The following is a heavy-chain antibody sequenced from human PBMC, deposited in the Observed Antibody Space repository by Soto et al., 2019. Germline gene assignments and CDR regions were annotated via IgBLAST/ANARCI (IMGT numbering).Heavy chain of an antibody. CDR2: ISIRGTTI. D-gene: IGHD2-21*02. Sequence: EVQLVESGGGLVQPGGSLRLSCAASGFIFSSYEMNWVRQAPGKGLEWVSYISIRGTTIYYADSVKGRFTISRDNAKKSLYLQMNSLRADDTAVYYCARDSIVTAHDYWGQGTLVTVSS. J-gene: IGHJ4*02. CDR1: GFIFSSYE. V-gene: IGHV3-48*03. CDR3: ARDSIVTAHDY.